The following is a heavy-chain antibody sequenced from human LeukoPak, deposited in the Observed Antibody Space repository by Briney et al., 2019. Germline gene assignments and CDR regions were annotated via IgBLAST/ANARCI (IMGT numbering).Heavy chain of an antibody. Sequence: GGSLRLSCVASGFTFSKYTMSWVRQAPGKGLEWVSGIYGGGSGSTFYADSVKGRFTISRDNSKNTLYLQMSSLRAEDTAVYYCAREGGGSYTQVGYFDYWGQGTLVTVSS. J-gene: IGHJ4*02. CDR2: IYGGGSGST. V-gene: IGHV3-66*01. CDR1: GFTFSKYT. CDR3: AREGGGSYTQVGYFDY. D-gene: IGHD1-26*01.